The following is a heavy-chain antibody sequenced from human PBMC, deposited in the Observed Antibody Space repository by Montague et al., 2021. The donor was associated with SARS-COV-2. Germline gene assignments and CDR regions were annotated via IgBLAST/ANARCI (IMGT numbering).Heavy chain of an antibody. CDR3: ARGMRRPYYYYYGMYV. CDR1: GGSFSGYY. CDR2: INHSGST. V-gene: IGHV4-34*01. Sequence: SETLSLTCAVYGGSFSGYYWSWICQPPGKGLEWIGEINHSGSTNYNPSLKSRVTISVDTSKNQFSLKLSSVTAADTAVYYCARGMRRPYYYYYGMYVWGQGTTVTVSS. J-gene: IGHJ6*02.